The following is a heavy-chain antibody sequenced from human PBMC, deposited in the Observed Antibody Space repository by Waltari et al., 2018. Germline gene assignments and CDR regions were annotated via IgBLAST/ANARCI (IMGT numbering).Heavy chain of an antibody. D-gene: IGHD2-15*01. V-gene: IGHV3-21*01. CDR1: GFIFSDYS. J-gene: IGHJ4*02. CDR2: ISSGGIYK. Sequence: EVQLVESGGGLVKPGGSLKLSCAASGFIFSDYSMNWVRQAPGKGLELVSSISSGGIYKYYSDSVRGRFTISGDNAKNSLYLRMNSLRAEDTAVYYCARDRCSGGSCFADYWGQGTLVTVSS. CDR3: ARDRCSGGSCFADY.